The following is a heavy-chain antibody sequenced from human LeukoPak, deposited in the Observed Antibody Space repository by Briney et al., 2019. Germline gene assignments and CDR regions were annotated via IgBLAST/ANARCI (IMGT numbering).Heavy chain of an antibody. CDR1: GFTFSSYG. CDR2: IWYDGSDK. CDR3: ARERLASPNWFDP. J-gene: IGHJ5*02. D-gene: IGHD6-25*01. Sequence: GGSLRLSCAASGFTFSSYGMHWVRQAPGKGLEWVAVIWYDGSDKYYADSVKGRFTISRDNSKNTLYLQMNSLRAEDTAVYYCARERLASPNWFDPWGQGTLVTVSS. V-gene: IGHV3-33*01.